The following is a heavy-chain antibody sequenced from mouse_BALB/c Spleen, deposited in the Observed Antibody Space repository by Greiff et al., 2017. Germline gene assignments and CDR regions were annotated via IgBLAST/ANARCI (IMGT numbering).Heavy chain of an antibody. CDR3: ARDYYGSRGAMDY. V-gene: IGHV5-17*02. J-gene: IGHJ4*01. CDR2: ISSGSSTI. Sequence: EVQRVESGGGLVQPGGSRKLSCAASGFTFSSFGMHWVRQAPEKGLEWVAYISSGSSTIYYADTLKGLFTISRDNPKNTLFLQMTSLRSEDTSMYYCARDYYGSRGAMDYWGQGTSVTVSS. D-gene: IGHD1-1*01. CDR1: GFTFSSFG.